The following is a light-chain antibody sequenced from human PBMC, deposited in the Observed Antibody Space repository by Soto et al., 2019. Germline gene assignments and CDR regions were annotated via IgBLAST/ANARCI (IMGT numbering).Light chain of an antibody. CDR2: EVN. CDR3: FSSTTTSTHV. CDR1: SSDIGAYDY. Sequence: QPVLTQPASLSGSPGQSITISCTGTSSDIGAYDYVSWFQQHPGKAPKLMISEVNNRPSGVSNRFSGSKSGNTAYLTISGLQVEDEPEYFCFSSTTTSTHVFGTGTKVAVL. V-gene: IGLV2-14*01. J-gene: IGLJ1*01.